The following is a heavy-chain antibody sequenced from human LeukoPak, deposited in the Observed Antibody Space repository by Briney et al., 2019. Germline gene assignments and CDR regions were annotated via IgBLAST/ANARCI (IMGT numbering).Heavy chain of an antibody. D-gene: IGHD6-13*01. CDR2: IDISGTTI. V-gene: IGHV3-11*01. J-gene: IGHJ4*02. CDR1: GFTFSDYY. CDR3: ARRKHSSGWSPNEYYFDY. Sequence: PGGSLRLSCAASGFTFSDYYMSWIRQAPGKGLEWVSYIDISGTTIYYTHSVKGRFTISRDDAKNSLYLQMNSLRAEDTAFYYCARRKHSSGWSPNEYYFDYWGQGTLVTVSS.